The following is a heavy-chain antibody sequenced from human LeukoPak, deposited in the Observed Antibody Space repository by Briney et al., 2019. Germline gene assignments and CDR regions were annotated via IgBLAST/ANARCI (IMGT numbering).Heavy chain of an antibody. D-gene: IGHD3-22*01. J-gene: IGHJ4*02. CDR3: ARDTYYYDSSGYPTFDY. Sequence: GGSLRLSCAASGFTFSSYSMHWVRQAPGKGLEWVSSISSSSTYIYYGDSVRGRFTISRDNAKNSLYLQMNSLRAEDTAVYYCARDTYYYDSSGYPTFDYWGQGTLVTVSS. V-gene: IGHV3-21*01. CDR2: ISSSSTYI. CDR1: GFTFSSYS.